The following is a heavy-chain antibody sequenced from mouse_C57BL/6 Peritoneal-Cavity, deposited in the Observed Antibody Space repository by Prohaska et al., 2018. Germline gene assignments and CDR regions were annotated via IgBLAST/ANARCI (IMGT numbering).Heavy chain of an antibody. CDR2: IYWDDDK. D-gene: IGHD1-1*01. CDR1: GFSLSTSGMG. Sequence: QVTLNEPGPGILQSSQTLSLTCSFSGFSLSTSGMGVSWIRQPSGKGLEWLANIYWDDDKRYNPSLKSRLTISKDTSRIQVFLKISSVDTADTATYSCVRTAGDYYCSISSFHNWGVVSTHTV. V-gene: IGHV8-12*01. CDR3: VRTAGDYYCSISSFHN. J-gene: IGHJ2*01.